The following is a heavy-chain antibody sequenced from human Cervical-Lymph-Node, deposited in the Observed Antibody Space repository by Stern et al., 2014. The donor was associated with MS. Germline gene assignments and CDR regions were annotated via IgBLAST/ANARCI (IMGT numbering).Heavy chain of an antibody. CDR1: GGSISSYY. D-gene: IGHD6-6*01. J-gene: IGHJ5*02. Sequence: QVQLQESGPGLVKPSETLSLTCTVSGGSISSYYWSWIRQPPGKGLEWIGYIYYSGSTNYNPSLKSRVTISVDTSKNQFSLKLSSVTAADTAVYYCARAYSSSDEEPWFDPWGQGTLVTVSS. CDR2: IYYSGST. V-gene: IGHV4-59*01. CDR3: ARAYSSSDEEPWFDP.